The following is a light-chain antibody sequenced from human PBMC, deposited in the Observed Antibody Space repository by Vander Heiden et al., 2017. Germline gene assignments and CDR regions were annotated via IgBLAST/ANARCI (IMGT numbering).Light chain of an antibody. CDR1: SSNIGGNT. Sequence: QSVLTQPPPVSRTPAPRVTISCSGSSSNIGGNTVNWYQQLPGTAPKLLIYSNNLRPSGVPDRFSGSKSGTSASLAISGLQSEDEADYYCAAWDDTLNGYAFGTATKVTVL. J-gene: IGLJ1*01. CDR2: SNN. CDR3: AAWDDTLNGYA. V-gene: IGLV1-44*01.